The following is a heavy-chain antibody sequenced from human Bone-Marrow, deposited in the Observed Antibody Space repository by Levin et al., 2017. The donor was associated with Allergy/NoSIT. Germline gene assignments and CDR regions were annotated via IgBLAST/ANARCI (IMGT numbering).Heavy chain of an antibody. CDR3: ARWSYYHSSGFRYFDY. Sequence: NTSETLSLTCTVSGGSVSSGSYYWSWIRQPPGKGLEWIGYIYYSGSTNYNPSLKSRVTISVDTSKNQFSLRLSSVTAADTAVYYCARWSYYHSSGFRYFDYWGQGTLVTVSS. J-gene: IGHJ4*02. D-gene: IGHD3-22*01. CDR2: IYYSGST. V-gene: IGHV4-61*01. CDR1: GGSVSSGSYY.